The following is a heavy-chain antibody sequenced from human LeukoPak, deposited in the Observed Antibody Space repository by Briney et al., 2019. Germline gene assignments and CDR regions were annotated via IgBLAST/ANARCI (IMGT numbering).Heavy chain of an antibody. Sequence: SVKVSCKASGGTFSSYAISWVRQAPGQGLEWMGRIIPIFGTANYAQKFQGRVTITTDESTSTAYMELSSLRSEDTAVYYCAREKRYGDYVPYYMDVWGTGTTVTVSS. D-gene: IGHD4-17*01. CDR3: AREKRYGDYVPYYMDV. J-gene: IGHJ6*03. CDR1: GGTFSSYA. CDR2: IIPIFGTA. V-gene: IGHV1-69*05.